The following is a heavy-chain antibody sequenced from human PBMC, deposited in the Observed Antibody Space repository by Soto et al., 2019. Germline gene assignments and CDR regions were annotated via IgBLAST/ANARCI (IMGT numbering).Heavy chain of an antibody. CDR3: AKDLPNPDY. D-gene: IGHD7-27*01. CDR1: GFTFSSYS. CDR2: ISSSSSNI. J-gene: IGHJ4*02. Sequence: GGSLRLSCAASGFTFSSYSMNWVRQAPGKGLEWVSAISSSSSNIYYADSVKGRFTISRDNAKNTLYLQMNSLRAEDTAVYYCAKDLPNPDYWGQGTLVTVSS. V-gene: IGHV3-21*04.